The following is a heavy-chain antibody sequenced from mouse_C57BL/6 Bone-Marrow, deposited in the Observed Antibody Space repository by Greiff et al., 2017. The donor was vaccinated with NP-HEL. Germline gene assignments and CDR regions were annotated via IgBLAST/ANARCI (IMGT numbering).Heavy chain of an antibody. D-gene: IGHD1-1*01. CDR1: GFTFSSYA. V-gene: IGHV5-4*01. CDR3: ARERYYFDY. CDR2: ISDGGSYT. J-gene: IGHJ2*01. Sequence: LVESGGGLVKPGGSLKLSCAASGFTFSSYAMSWVRQTPEKRLEWVATISDGGSYTYYPDNVKGRFTISRDNAKNNLYLQMSHLKSEDTAMYYCARERYYFDYWGQGTTLTVSS.